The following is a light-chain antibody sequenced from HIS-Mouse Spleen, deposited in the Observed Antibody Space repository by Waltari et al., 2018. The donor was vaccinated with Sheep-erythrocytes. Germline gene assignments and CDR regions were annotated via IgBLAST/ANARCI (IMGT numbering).Light chain of an antibody. Sequence: DIQMTQSPSAMSASVGDRVTITCRASQGISNYLAWFQQKPGKVPKILISAASSLQSWVPSRFSGSGSRTEFTLTISSLQPEDFATYYCLQHNSYPWTFGQETKVEIK. CDR2: AAS. CDR3: LQHNSYPWT. J-gene: IGKJ1*01. CDR1: QGISNY. V-gene: IGKV1-17*03.